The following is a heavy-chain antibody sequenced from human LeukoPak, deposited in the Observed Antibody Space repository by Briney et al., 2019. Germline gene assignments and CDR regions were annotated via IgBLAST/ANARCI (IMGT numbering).Heavy chain of an antibody. Sequence: GGSLRLSCAASGFTFSSYSMSWVRQAPGKGLEWVANINQDGSETYYADSVKGRFTMSRDNGKNSLDLQMNSLRAEDTAVYYCARPELPGWSVLSDFWGQGTPVTVSS. CDR2: INQDGSET. CDR3: ARPELPGWSVLSDF. D-gene: IGHD2-15*01. V-gene: IGHV3-7*01. CDR1: GFTFSSYS. J-gene: IGHJ4*02.